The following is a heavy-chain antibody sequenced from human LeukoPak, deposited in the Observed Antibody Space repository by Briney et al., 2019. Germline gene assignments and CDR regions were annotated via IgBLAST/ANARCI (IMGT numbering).Heavy chain of an antibody. CDR2: ISAYNHNT. CDR3: ARDLMYCDTMSCYDGDFDY. CDR1: GGTFSDYT. V-gene: IGHV1-18*01. Sequence: ASVKVSCKASGGTFSDYTVSWVRQAPGQGLEWMGWISAYNHNTNYAQKFQGRVTMTIDTSTTTVYMELRSLRSDDTAIYYCARDLMYCDTMSCYDGDFDYWGQGTPVTVSS. D-gene: IGHD2-2*01. J-gene: IGHJ4*02.